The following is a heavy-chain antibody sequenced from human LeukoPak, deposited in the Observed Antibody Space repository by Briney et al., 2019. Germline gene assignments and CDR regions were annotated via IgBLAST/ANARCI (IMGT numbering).Heavy chain of an antibody. V-gene: IGHV3-21*01. Sequence: GGSLRLSCAASGFTFSSYSMNWVRQAPGKGLEWVSSISSSSSYIYYADSVKGRFTISRDNAKNSLYLQMNSLRAEDTAVYYCARDLLKDTAMDHWGQGTLVTVSS. J-gene: IGHJ4*02. CDR1: GFTFSSYS. CDR2: ISSSSSYI. CDR3: ARDLLKDTAMDH. D-gene: IGHD5-18*01.